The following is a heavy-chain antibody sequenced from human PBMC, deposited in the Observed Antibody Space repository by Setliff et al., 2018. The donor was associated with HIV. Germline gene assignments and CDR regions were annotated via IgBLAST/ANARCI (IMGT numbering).Heavy chain of an antibody. V-gene: IGHV1-46*01. Sequence: AASVKVSCKASGDTLSIHPISWVRQAPGQGLEWMGVIYPNGDFTRSAQKFQGRVTMTRDTSTSTVYMELSSLNFEDTAVYYCARDYSRDGFDIWGQGTMVTVSS. CDR1: GDTLSIHP. J-gene: IGHJ3*02. D-gene: IGHD6-13*01. CDR3: ARDYSRDGFDI. CDR2: IYPNGDFT.